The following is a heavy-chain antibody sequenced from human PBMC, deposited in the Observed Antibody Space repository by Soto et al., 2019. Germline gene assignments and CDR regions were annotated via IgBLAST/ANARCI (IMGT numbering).Heavy chain of an antibody. CDR2: ISSSSSYI. J-gene: IGHJ6*02. Sequence: GGSLRLSCAASGFTFSSYSMNWVRQAPGKGLEWVSSISSSSSYIYYADSVKGRFTISRDNAKNSLYLQMNSLRAEDTAVYYCAREIGGYYYYYGIDVWGQGTTVTVSS. CDR1: GFTFSSYS. V-gene: IGHV3-21*01. CDR3: AREIGGYYYYYGIDV.